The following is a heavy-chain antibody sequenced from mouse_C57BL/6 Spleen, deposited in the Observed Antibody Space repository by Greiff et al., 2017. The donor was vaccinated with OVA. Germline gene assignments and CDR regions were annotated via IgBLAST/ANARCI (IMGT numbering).Heavy chain of an antibody. V-gene: IGHV2-2*01. Sequence: QVQLQQSGPGLVQPSQSLSITCTVSGFSLTSYGVHWVRQSPGKGLEWLGVIWSGGSTDYNAAFISRLSISKDNSKSQVFFKMNSLQADDTAIYYCARNRGAMITGVFDVWGTGTTVTVSS. CDR2: IWSGGST. J-gene: IGHJ1*03. CDR1: GFSLTSYG. D-gene: IGHD2-4*01. CDR3: ARNRGAMITGVFDV.